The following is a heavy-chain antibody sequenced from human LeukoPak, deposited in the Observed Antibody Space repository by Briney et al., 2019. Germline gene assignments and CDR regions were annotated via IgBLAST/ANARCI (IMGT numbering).Heavy chain of an antibody. D-gene: IGHD3-9*01. CDR1: GYTFTGYY. V-gene: IGHV1-2*02. CDR2: INPNSGGT. Sequence: ASVKVSCKASGYTFTGYYIHWVRQAPGQGLEWMGWINPNSGGTNYAQKFQGRVTMTRDTSISTAYMELSRLRSDDTAVYYCARRFYDNLTGHTWYDYWGQGTLVTVSS. CDR3: ARRFYDNLTGHTWYDY. J-gene: IGHJ4*02.